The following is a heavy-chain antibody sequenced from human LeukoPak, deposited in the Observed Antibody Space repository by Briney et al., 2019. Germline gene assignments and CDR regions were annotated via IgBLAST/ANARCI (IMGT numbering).Heavy chain of an antibody. V-gene: IGHV1-2*02. CDR2: INPNSGGT. CDR3: ATLAARPIVDY. J-gene: IGHJ4*02. D-gene: IGHD6-6*01. Sequence: GASVKVSCKASGYTFTSYDINWVRQATGQGLEWMGWINPNSGGTNYTQKFQGRVTMTRDTSISTAYMELSRLRSDDTAVYYCATLAARPIVDYWGQGTLVTVSS. CDR1: GYTFTSYD.